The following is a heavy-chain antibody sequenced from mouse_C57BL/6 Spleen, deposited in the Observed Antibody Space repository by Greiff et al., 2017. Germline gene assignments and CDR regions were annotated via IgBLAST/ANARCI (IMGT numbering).Heavy chain of an antibody. CDR1: GYTFTSYW. CDR3: ARKGRDSCFAY. CDR2: IHPNSGST. V-gene: IGHV1-64*01. Sequence: VKLQQPGAELVKPGASVKLSCKASGYTFTSYWMHWVKQRPGQGLEWIGMIHPNSGSTNYNEKFKSKATLTVDKSSSTAYMQLSSLTSEDSAVYYCARKGRDSCFAYWGQGTLVTVSA. J-gene: IGHJ3*01.